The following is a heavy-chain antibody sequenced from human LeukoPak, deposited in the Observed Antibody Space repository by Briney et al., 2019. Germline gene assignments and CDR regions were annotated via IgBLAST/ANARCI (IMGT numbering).Heavy chain of an antibody. D-gene: IGHD6-19*01. CDR1: GGSFSGYY. V-gene: IGHV4-34*01. CDR2: INHSGST. Sequence: PSETLSLTCAVYGGSFSGYYWSWIRQPPGKGLERIGEINHSGSTNYNPSLKSRVTISVDTSKNQFSLKLSSVTAADTAVYYCARADSSGCDDYWGQGTLVTVSS. CDR3: ARADSSGCDDY. J-gene: IGHJ4*02.